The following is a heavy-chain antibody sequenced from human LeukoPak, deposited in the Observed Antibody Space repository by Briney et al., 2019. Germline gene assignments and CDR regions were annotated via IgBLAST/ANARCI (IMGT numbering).Heavy chain of an antibody. CDR3: AREGGYCNSGYCYISLDY. V-gene: IGHV4-4*07. Sequence: PSETLSLTCTISGGSLSPYYWNWIRQPAGKGLEWIGRIYSSGTTNYNPSLRSRVSMSVDTSKNQFSLKLSSVIAADTAVYYCAREGGYCNSGYCYISLDYWGQGVLLTVSS. CDR1: GGSLSPYY. J-gene: IGHJ4*02. CDR2: IYSSGTT. D-gene: IGHD2-2*02.